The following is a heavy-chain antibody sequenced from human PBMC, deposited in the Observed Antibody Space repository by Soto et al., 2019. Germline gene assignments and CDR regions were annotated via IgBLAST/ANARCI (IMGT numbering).Heavy chain of an antibody. D-gene: IGHD3-10*01. CDR1: GFMISSYW. CDR3: VRGHTYGLY. J-gene: IGHJ4*02. V-gene: IGHV3-7*05. CDR2: IKEDGSEK. Sequence: PGGSMRLSCAASGFMISSYWMTWVRQAPGKGPEWVANIKEDGSEKYYVDSVKGRFTISRDNAKNLLYLQMNSLRAEDTAVYYCVRGHTYGLYWGQGTLVTVSS.